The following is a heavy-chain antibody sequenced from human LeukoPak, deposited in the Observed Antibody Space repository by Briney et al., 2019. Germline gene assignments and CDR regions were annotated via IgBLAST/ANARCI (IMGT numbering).Heavy chain of an antibody. CDR3: ARRGHAAVATQKDDALDI. CDR2: ISASGTYI. V-gene: IGHV3-21*01. D-gene: IGHD6-13*01. CDR1: GXTFSSYS. J-gene: IGHJ3*02. Sequence: PGGSLRLSCAASGXTFSSYSINWVRHGPGKGLEWVSYISASGTYIYYADSVKGRFTISRDNARNSVYLQMNSLRAEDTAVYYCARRGHAAVATQKDDALDIWGQGTMVTVSS.